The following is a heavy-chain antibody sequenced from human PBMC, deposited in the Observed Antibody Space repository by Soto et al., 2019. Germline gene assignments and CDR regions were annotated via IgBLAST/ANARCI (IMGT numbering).Heavy chain of an antibody. V-gene: IGHV3-66*01. Sequence: PGGSLRLSCAASGFTVSSNYMSWVRQAPGKGLEWVSVNYSGGSTYYADSVKGRFTISRDNSKNSLYLQMNILIAEDTAEYYCARVVRELSPSFDYWGKGTLVTV. CDR3: ARVVRELSPSFDY. CDR2: NYSGGST. CDR1: GFTVSSNY. D-gene: IGHD3-16*02. J-gene: IGHJ4*02.